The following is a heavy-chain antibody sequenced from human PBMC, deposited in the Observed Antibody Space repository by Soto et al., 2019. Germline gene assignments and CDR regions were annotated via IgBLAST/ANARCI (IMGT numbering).Heavy chain of an antibody. CDR2: IYYSGST. CDR3: ARDSSKGCSSTSCYSLGYFDL. Sequence: PSETLSLTCTVSGGSISSGGYYWSWIRQHPGKGLEWIGYIYYSGSTYYNPSLKSRVTISVDTPKNQFSLKLSSVTAAETAVYYCARDSSKGCSSTSCYSLGYFDLWGRGNMVTVSS. V-gene: IGHV4-31*03. D-gene: IGHD2-2*02. J-gene: IGHJ2*01. CDR1: GGSISSGGYY.